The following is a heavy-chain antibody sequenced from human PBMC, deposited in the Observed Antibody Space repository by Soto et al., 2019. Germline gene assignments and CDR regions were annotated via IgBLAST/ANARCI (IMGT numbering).Heavy chain of an antibody. CDR1: CGSSSSYY. J-gene: IGHJ6*03. CDR2: IYYSGST. D-gene: IGHD3-3*01. V-gene: IGHV4-59*01. CDR3: ARGVTIFGDDYYYDMDV. Sequence: SEPLSLTCSVSCGSSSSYYWSCIRQPPGKGLEWIGYIYYSGSTNYNPSLKSRVTISVDTSKNQFSLKLSSVTAADTAVYYCARGVTIFGDDYYYDMDVWGKGTTVTVSS.